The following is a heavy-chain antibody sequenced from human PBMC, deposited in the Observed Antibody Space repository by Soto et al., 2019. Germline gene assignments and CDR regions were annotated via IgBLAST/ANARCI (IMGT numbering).Heavy chain of an antibody. Sequence: SETLSLTCTVSGGSISSYSWSWIRQPPGKGLEWIGYIFYSGSTNYNPSLKSRVTISVDTSKNQFSLKLSSVTAADTAVYYCARDLRLTMVRGVFNWFDPWGQGTLATVSS. J-gene: IGHJ5*02. V-gene: IGHV4-59*01. D-gene: IGHD3-10*01. CDR3: ARDLRLTMVRGVFNWFDP. CDR1: GGSISSYS. CDR2: IFYSGST.